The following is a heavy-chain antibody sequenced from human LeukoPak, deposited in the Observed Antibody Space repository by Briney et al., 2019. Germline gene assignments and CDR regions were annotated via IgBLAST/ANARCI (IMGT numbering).Heavy chain of an antibody. J-gene: IGHJ4*02. Sequence: ASVKVSCKASGFTFTDYYIHWVRQAPGQGLEWMGRIIPILGIANYAQKFQGRVTITADKSTSTAYMELSSLRSEDTAVYYCARDHTDYLWNGDYWGQGTLVTVSS. D-gene: IGHD3-16*01. V-gene: IGHV1-69*04. CDR2: IIPILGIA. CDR1: GFTFTDYY. CDR3: ARDHTDYLWNGDY.